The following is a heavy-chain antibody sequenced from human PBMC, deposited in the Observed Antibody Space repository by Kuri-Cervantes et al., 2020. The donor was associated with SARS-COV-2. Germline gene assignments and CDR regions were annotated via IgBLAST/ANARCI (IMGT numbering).Heavy chain of an antibody. Sequence: SETLSLTCAVYGGSISGYYWNWIRQPPGKGLEWIGEINHSGSTNYNPSLKSRATISVDTSKNQFSLKLSSVTAADTAVYYCARLNGGSYYIVSEFDYWGQGTLVTVSS. J-gene: IGHJ4*02. V-gene: IGHV4-34*01. D-gene: IGHD1-26*01. CDR1: GGSISGYY. CDR3: ARLNGGSYYIVSEFDY. CDR2: INHSGST.